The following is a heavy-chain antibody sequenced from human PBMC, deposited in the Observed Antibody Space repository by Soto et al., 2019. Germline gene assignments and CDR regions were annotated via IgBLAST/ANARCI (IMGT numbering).Heavy chain of an antibody. J-gene: IGHJ6*03. CDR1: GDSVRNQY. V-gene: IGHV4-4*09. CDR2: IYRSGST. Sequence: PSETLPLTCTVSGDSVRNQYWSWIRRPPGRGLEWIGYIYRSGSTKYNPSLKSRLTISVDTSKNQFSLKLSSVTAADTAVYYCARTLDYGHMDVWGKGTTVTVSS. D-gene: IGHD3-16*01. CDR3: ARTLDYGHMDV.